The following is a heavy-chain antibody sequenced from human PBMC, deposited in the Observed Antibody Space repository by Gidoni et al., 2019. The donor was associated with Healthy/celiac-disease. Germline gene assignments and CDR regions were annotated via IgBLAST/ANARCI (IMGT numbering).Heavy chain of an antibody. D-gene: IGHD2-15*01. J-gene: IGHJ6*02. V-gene: IGHV4-31*03. CDR3: ARETYCSGGSCYGHVRYGMDV. CDR1: GGSISSGGYY. CDR2: IYYSGST. Sequence: QVQLQESGPGLVKPSQTLSLTCTVSGGSISSGGYYWSWIRQHPGKGLEWIGYIYYSGSTYYNPSLKSRVTISVDTSKNQFSLKLSSVTAADTAVYYCARETYCSGGSCYGHVRYGMDVWGQGTTVTVSS.